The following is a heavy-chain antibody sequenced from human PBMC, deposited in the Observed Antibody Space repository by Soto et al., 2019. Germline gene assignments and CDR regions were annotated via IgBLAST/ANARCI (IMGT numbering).Heavy chain of an antibody. J-gene: IGHJ4*02. Sequence: SETLSLTCAVYGGSFSGYYWSWIRQPPGKGLEWIGEINHSGSTNYNPSLKSRVTISVDTSKNQFSLKLSSVTAADTAVYYCARRTKRYYGSGSYPFDYWGQGTLVTVSS. V-gene: IGHV4-34*01. CDR1: GGSFSGYY. CDR2: INHSGST. D-gene: IGHD3-10*01. CDR3: ARRTKRYYGSGSYPFDY.